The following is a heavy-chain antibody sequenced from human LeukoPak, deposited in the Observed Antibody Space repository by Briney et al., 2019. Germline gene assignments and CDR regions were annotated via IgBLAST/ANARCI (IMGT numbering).Heavy chain of an antibody. CDR1: GGSFSGYY. J-gene: IGHJ5*02. D-gene: IGHD3-22*01. CDR2: INHSGST. Sequence: SETQSLTCAVYGGSFSGYYWSWIRQPPGKGLEWIGEINHSGSTNYNPSLKSRVTISVDTSKNQFSLKLSSVTAADTAVYYCARVGDYDSSGYYGWFDPWGQGTLVTVSS. V-gene: IGHV4-34*01. CDR3: ARVGDYDSSGYYGWFDP.